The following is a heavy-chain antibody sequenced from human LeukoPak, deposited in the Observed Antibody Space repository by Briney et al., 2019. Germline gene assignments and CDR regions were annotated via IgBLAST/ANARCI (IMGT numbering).Heavy chain of an antibody. J-gene: IGHJ5*02. CDR1: GGSLSSENYY. D-gene: IGHD1-1*01. CDR3: ARGVQYVVSQHGNWFDP. Sequence: SETLSLTCTVSGGSLSSENYYWSWIRQPPGKGLEWIGYIYYSGSTYYNPSLKSRVTISVDRSKNQFSLKLSSVTAADTAVYYCARGVQYVVSQHGNWFDPWGQGTLVTVSS. CDR2: IYYSGST. V-gene: IGHV4-30-2*01.